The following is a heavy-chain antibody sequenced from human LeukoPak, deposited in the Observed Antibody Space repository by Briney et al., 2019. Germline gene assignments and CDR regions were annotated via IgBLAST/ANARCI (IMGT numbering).Heavy chain of an antibody. CDR1: GGPFSGYY. J-gene: IGHJ3*02. V-gene: IGHV4-34*01. CDR2: INHSGST. CDR3: ASSSGRGAFDI. D-gene: IGHD6-19*01. Sequence: SETLSLTCAVYGGPFSGYYWSWIRQPPGKGLEWIGEINHSGSTNYNPSLKSRVTISVDTSKNQFSLKLSSVTAVDTAVYYCASSSGRGAFDIWGQGTMVTVSS.